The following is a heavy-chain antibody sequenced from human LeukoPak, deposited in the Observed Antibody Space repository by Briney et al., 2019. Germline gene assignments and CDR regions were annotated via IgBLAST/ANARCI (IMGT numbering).Heavy chain of an antibody. J-gene: IGHJ4*02. CDR2: IYPGGSDT. V-gene: IGHV5-51*01. D-gene: IGHD3-16*02. CDR3: ARHAPYDYVWGSYRQVPDY. Sequence: GEALKISCKGSGYSFTSYWIGWGRQLPGKGLEWVVIIYPGGSDTRYSPSFQGQVTISADKSISTAYLQWSSLKASDTAMYYCARHAPYDYVWGSYRQVPDYWGQGTLVTVSS. CDR1: GYSFTSYW.